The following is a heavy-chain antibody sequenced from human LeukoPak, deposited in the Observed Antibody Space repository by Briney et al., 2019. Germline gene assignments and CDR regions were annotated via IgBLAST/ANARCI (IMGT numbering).Heavy chain of an antibody. CDR2: INHSGST. Sequence: SETLSLTCAVYGGSFSGYYWSWIRQPPGKGLEWIGEINHSGSTNYNPSLKSRVTISVDTSKNQFSLKLSSVTAADTAVYYCARGRGPVWGSYRYTFFFDYWGQGTLVTVSS. J-gene: IGHJ4*02. CDR1: GGSFSGYY. D-gene: IGHD3-16*02. V-gene: IGHV4-34*01. CDR3: ARGRGPVWGSYRYTFFFDY.